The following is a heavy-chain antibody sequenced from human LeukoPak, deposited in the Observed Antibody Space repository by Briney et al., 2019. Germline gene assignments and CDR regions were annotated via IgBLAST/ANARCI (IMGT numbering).Heavy chain of an antibody. CDR2: ISLAGQT. CDR1: GGSISGTNW. V-gene: IGHV4/OR15-8*02. J-gene: IGHJ4*02. D-gene: IGHD1-26*01. Sequence: SETLSLTCGVSGGSISGTNWWSWVRQPPGQGLEWIGEISLAGQTNYNPSLNGRVTMSLDKSSNQLSLHLTSVTAADTATYFCSRESGPFCPFGYWGQGTVIMVTS. CDR3: SRESGPFCPFGY.